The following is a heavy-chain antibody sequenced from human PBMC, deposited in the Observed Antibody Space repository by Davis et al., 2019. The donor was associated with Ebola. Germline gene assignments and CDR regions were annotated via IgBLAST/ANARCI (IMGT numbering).Heavy chain of an antibody. CDR1: GGSISSSN. J-gene: IGHJ5*02. D-gene: IGHD1-26*01. V-gene: IGHV3-23*01. CDR2: ISGSGGST. CDR3: AREKGGSTNWFDP. Sequence: ETLSLTCAVSGGSISSSNWWSWVRQAPGKGLEWVSAISGSGGSTYYADSVKGRFTISRDNSKNTLYLQMNSLRAEDTAVYYCAREKGGSTNWFDPWGQGTLVTVSS.